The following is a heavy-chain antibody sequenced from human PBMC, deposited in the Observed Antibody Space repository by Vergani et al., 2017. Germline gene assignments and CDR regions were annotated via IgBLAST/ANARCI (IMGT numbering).Heavy chain of an antibody. CDR2: ISAYNGNT. Sequence: QVQLVQSGAEVKKPGASVKVSCKASGYTFTSYGISWVRQAPGQGLEWMGWISAYNGNTNYAQKLQGRVTMTTDTSTSTAYMELRSLRSDDTAAYYCARDAGHRPWLGSLSGYFDLWGRGTLVTVSA. V-gene: IGHV1-18*01. J-gene: IGHJ2*01. CDR1: GYTFTSYG. CDR3: ARDAGHRPWLGSLSGYFDL. D-gene: IGHD6-19*01.